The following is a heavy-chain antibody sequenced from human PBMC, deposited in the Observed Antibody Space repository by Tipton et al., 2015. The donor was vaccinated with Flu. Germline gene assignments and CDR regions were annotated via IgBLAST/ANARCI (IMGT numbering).Heavy chain of an antibody. CDR1: GFTFDDYA. CDR3: ARAGYDFWRYYFDY. CDR2: ISWNSGSI. D-gene: IGHD3-3*01. Sequence: SLRLSCAASGFTFDDYAMHWVRQAPGKGLEWVSGISWNSGSIGYADSVKGRFTISRDNAKNSLYLQMNSLRAEDTAVYYCARAGYDFWRYYFDYWGQATLVTVSS. V-gene: IGHV3-9*01. J-gene: IGHJ4*02.